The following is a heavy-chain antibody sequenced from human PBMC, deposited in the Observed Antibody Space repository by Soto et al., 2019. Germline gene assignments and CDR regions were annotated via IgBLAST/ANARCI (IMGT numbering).Heavy chain of an antibody. Sequence: PGGSLRLSCAASGFTFSGSAMHWVRQASGKGLEWVGRIRSKANSYATAYAASVKGRFTISRDDSKNTAYLQMNSLKTEDTAVYYCTRQYYDILTGYYKGYYYYMDVWGKGTTVTVSS. CDR3: TRQYYDILTGYYKGYYYYMDV. J-gene: IGHJ6*03. CDR1: GFTFSGSA. D-gene: IGHD3-9*01. CDR2: IRSKANSYAT. V-gene: IGHV3-73*01.